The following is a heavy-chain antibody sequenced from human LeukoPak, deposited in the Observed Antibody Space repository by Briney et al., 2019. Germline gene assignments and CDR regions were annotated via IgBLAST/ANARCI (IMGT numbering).Heavy chain of an antibody. J-gene: IGHJ5*02. CDR3: ARDPVAVVAATGRRRYNWFDP. Sequence: GGSLRLSCAASGFTFSSYGMHWVRQAPGKGLEWVAVIWYDGSDKYYADSVKGRFTISRDNSKNTLYLQMDSLRAEDTAVYYCARDPVAVVAATGRRRYNWFDPWGQGTLVTVSS. D-gene: IGHD2-15*01. CDR1: GFTFSSYG. CDR2: IWYDGSDK. V-gene: IGHV3-33*01.